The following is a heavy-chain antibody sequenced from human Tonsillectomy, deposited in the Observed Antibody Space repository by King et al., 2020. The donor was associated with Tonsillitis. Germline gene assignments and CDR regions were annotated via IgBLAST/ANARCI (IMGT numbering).Heavy chain of an antibody. V-gene: IGHV3-23*04. J-gene: IGHJ6*03. Sequence: VQLVESGGGLVQPGGSLRLSCAASGFTFTNFAMIWVRQAPGKGLEWVSTISGAGSVTHYADSVKGRFTISRDDSKNTVSLQMNSLRAEDTAVYYCAGRMTTVKIYYYYYLDVWGKGTAVTVSS. CDR3: AGRMTTVKIYYYYYLDV. CDR1: GFTFTNFA. D-gene: IGHD4-17*01. CDR2: ISGAGSVT.